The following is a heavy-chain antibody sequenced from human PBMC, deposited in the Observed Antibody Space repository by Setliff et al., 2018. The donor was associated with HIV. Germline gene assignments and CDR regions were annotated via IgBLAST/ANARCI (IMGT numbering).Heavy chain of an antibody. CDR3: ARDKGRPHHFDNNGYYRSDTFDI. CDR1: GGSFSNYY. V-gene: IGHV4-34*01. J-gene: IGHJ3*02. Sequence: SETLSLTCTVYGGSFSNYYTNWIRQPPGKGLEWIGELSPSGTTRSNPSLQSRVTISLDTSNNQFSLKLTSVTAADTAMYYCARDKGRPHHFDNNGYYRSDTFDIWGHGTMVTVSS. CDR2: LSPSGTT. D-gene: IGHD3-22*01.